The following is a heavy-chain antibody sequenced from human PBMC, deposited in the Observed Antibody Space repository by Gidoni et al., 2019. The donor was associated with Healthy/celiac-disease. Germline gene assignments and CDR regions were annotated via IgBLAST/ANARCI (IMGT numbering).Heavy chain of an antibody. CDR3: ARGPRITIFGVVIIRGWFDP. CDR1: GGSFRGYY. CDR2: INHSGST. Sequence: QVQLQQWGAGLLKPSETLSLTCAVYGGSFRGYYWSWIRQPPGKGLEWIGKINHSGSTNYNPSLKSRVTISVDTSKNQFSLKLSSVTAADTAVYYCARGPRITIFGVVIIRGWFDPWGQGTLVTVSS. D-gene: IGHD3-3*01. J-gene: IGHJ5*02. V-gene: IGHV4-34*01.